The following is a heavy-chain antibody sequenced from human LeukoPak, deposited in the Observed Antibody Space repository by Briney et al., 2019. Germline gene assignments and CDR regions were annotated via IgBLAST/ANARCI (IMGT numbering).Heavy chain of an antibody. CDR1: GFTFSSNW. Sequence: GGSLRLSCAASGFTFSSNWMSWVRQAPGKGLEWVANIKEDGSEKYYVDSVKGRFTISRDNSKNTLYLQMNSLRAEDTAVYYCARLLLSTDYWGQGTLVTVSS. CDR3: ARLLLSTDY. CDR2: IKEDGSEK. J-gene: IGHJ4*02. V-gene: IGHV3-7*03. D-gene: IGHD2-15*01.